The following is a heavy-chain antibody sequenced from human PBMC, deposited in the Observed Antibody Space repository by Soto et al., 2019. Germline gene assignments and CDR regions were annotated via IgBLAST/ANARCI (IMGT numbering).Heavy chain of an antibody. D-gene: IGHD6-6*01. Sequence: GGSLRRSCAASGFTFSSYGMHCCRQAPGKGLEWVAVISYDGSNKYYADSVKGRFTISRDNSKNTLYLQMNSLRAEDTAVYYCAKDRRPYSSSSYFDYWGQGTLVTVYS. J-gene: IGHJ4*02. CDR1: GFTFSSYG. V-gene: IGHV3-30*18. CDR3: AKDRRPYSSSSYFDY. CDR2: ISYDGSNK.